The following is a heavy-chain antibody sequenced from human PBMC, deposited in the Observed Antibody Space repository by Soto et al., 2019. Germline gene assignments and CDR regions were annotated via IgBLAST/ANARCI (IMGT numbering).Heavy chain of an antibody. V-gene: IGHV3-23*01. Sequence: PGGSLRLSCAASGFTFNSYAMTWVRQAPGKGLEWVSAVSGSGSSTYYADSVKGRFTISRDNSKDTLFLQMNSLRAEDTAVYYCAKHQDQLLSPLGPWGQGTLVTVSS. CDR1: GFTFNSYA. D-gene: IGHD1-26*01. CDR2: VSGSGSST. J-gene: IGHJ5*02. CDR3: AKHQDQLLSPLGP.